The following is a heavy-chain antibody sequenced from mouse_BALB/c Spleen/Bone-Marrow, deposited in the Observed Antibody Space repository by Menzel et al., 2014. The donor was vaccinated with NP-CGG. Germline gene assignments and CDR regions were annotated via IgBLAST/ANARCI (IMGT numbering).Heavy chain of an antibody. D-gene: IGHD2-3*01. V-gene: IGHV1-7*01. CDR3: ARYDGYEAY. CDR2: INPSTGYT. CDR1: GHTFTSYW. J-gene: IGHJ3*01. Sequence: QVQLQQPGAELAKPGASVKMSCKASGHTFTSYWMHWVKQRPGQGLEWIGYINPSTGYTEYNQKLKDKATLTADKSSSTSYMQLISLTSEDSAVYYCARYDGYEAYWGQGTLVTVSA.